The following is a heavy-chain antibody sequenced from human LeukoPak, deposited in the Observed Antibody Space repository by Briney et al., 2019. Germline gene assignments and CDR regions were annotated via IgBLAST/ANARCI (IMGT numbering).Heavy chain of an antibody. V-gene: IGHV1-18*01. CDR1: GYTFTSCA. D-gene: IGHD3-9*01. Sequence: GASVKVSCKASGYTFTSCAMHWVRQAPGQRLEWMGWISAYNGNTNYAQKLQGRVTMTTDTSTSTAYMELRSLRSDDTAVYYCARVSESWDDILTGYPYYMDVWGKGTTVTISS. J-gene: IGHJ6*03. CDR2: ISAYNGNT. CDR3: ARVSESWDDILTGYPYYMDV.